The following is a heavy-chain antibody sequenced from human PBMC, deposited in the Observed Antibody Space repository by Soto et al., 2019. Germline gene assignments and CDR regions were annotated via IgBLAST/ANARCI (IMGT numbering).Heavy chain of an antibody. D-gene: IGHD6-13*01. Sequence: SVKVSCKASGGTFSSHAISWVGQAPGQGLEWMGGIIPIFGTANYAQKFQGRVTITADESTSTAYMELSSLRSEDTAVYYCARDRSPLSIAAAGTTYYYYGMDVWGQGTTVTVS. V-gene: IGHV1-69*13. CDR3: ARDRSPLSIAAAGTTYYYYGMDV. J-gene: IGHJ6*02. CDR2: IIPIFGTA. CDR1: GGTFSSHA.